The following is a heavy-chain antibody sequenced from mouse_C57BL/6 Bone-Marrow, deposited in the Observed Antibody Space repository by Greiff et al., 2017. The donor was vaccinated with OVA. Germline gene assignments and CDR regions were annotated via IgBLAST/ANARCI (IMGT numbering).Heavy chain of an antibody. Sequence: EVQLQQSGPGLVKPSQSLSLTCSVTGYSITSGYYWNWIRQFPGNKLEWMGYISYDGSNNYNPSLKNRISITRDTSTNQFFLKLNSVTTEDTATYYCARNYYGSIDDWGQGTTLTVSS. CDR1: GYSITSGYY. CDR3: ARNYYGSIDD. D-gene: IGHD1-1*01. V-gene: IGHV3-6*01. J-gene: IGHJ2*01. CDR2: ISYDGSN.